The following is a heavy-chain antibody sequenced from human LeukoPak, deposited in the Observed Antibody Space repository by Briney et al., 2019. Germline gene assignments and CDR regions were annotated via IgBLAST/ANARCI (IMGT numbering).Heavy chain of an antibody. V-gene: IGHV4-59*08. CDR1: GGSLSSYY. CDR3: ARMGGYSGYATH. Sequence: SETLSLTCTVSGGSLSSYYWSWIRQPPGKGLEWIGYIYSTGSANYNPSLKSRVTLSVDTAKNQFSLKLNSVPAADTAVYYCARMGGYSGYATHWGQGTLVTVSS. J-gene: IGHJ4*02. D-gene: IGHD5-12*01. CDR2: IYSTGSA.